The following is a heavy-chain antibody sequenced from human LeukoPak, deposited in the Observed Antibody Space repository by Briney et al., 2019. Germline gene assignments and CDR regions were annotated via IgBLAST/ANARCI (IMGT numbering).Heavy chain of an antibody. CDR3: ARDFLVPAAIRPRLFDY. J-gene: IGHJ4*02. V-gene: IGHV3-30*03. D-gene: IGHD2-2*02. CDR1: GFTFSSYG. Sequence: PGRSLRLSCAAFGFTFSSYGMHWVRQAPGKGLEWVAVISYDGSNKYYADSVKGRFTISRDNSKNSLYLQMNSLRAEDTAVYYCARDFLVPAAIRPRLFDYWGQGTLVTVSS. CDR2: ISYDGSNK.